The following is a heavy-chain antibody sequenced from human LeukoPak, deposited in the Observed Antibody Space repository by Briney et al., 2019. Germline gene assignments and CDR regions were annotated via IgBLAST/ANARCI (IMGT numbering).Heavy chain of an antibody. V-gene: IGHV4-59*01. CDR3: ARGGATLDY. D-gene: IGHD1-26*01. Sequence: SETLSLTCTVSGGSISSYYWSWIRQPPGKGLEWIGYIYYSGSTNYNPSLKSRVTISVDTSKNQFSLKLSSVTAADTAVYYCARGGATLDYWGQGTLVTVSP. CDR1: GGSISSYY. CDR2: IYYSGST. J-gene: IGHJ4*02.